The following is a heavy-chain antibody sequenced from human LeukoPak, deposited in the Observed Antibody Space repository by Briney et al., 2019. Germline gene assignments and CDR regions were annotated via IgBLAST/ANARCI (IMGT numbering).Heavy chain of an antibody. CDR3: ARADFWSGYSSTY. CDR1: GGSISSGSYY. CDR2: IYTSGST. D-gene: IGHD3-3*01. Sequence: SQTLSHTCTVSGGSISSGSYYWSWIRQPAGKGLEWVGRIYTSGSTNYNPSLKSRVTISVDTSKNQFSLKLSSVTAADTAVYYCARADFWSGYSSTYWGQGTLVTVSS. J-gene: IGHJ4*02. V-gene: IGHV4-61*02.